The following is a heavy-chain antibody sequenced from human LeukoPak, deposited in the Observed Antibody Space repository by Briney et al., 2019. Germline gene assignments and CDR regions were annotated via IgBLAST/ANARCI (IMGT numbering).Heavy chain of an antibody. D-gene: IGHD3-22*01. CDR3: ARTLDTSGYFRNFNY. CDR1: GASFSGYY. J-gene: IGHJ4*02. Sequence: SETLSLTCVIYGASFSGYYWNWIRQPPGKGLEWIGEISHSGGTNYSPSLKSRVTISADTSKNQFSLTLSYMTAADTAVYYCARTLDTSGYFRNFNYWGQGSLVTVS. CDR2: ISHSGGT. V-gene: IGHV4-34*01.